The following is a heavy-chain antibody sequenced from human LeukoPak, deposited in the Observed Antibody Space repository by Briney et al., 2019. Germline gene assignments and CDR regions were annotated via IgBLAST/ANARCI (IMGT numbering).Heavy chain of an antibody. D-gene: IGHD2-21*01. Sequence: PGGSLRLSCAASGFTFSGHAFHWVRQAPGKGLEWVATISHDGEYKYYTNSVKGRVTISRDNAKNTLSLEMTSLRLEDAAVYFCARQGGSPQYSHHYMDVWGKGTTVTVSS. CDR1: GFTFSGHA. V-gene: IGHV3-30*10. CDR3: ARQGGSPQYSHHYMDV. CDR2: ISHDGEYK. J-gene: IGHJ6*03.